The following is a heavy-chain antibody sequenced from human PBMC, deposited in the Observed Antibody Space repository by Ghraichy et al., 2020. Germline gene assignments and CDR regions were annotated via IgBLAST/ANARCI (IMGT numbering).Heavy chain of an antibody. V-gene: IGHV3-64*01. CDR2: ISSNGGST. D-gene: IGHD1-26*01. CDR3: ARDNGVVGATIFDY. J-gene: IGHJ4*02. Sequence: GGSLRLSCAASGFTFSSYAMHWVRQAPGKGLEYVSAISSNGGSTYYANSVKGRFTISRDNSKNTLYLQMGSLRAEDMAVYYCARDNGVVGATIFDYWGQGTLVTVSS. CDR1: GFTFSSYA.